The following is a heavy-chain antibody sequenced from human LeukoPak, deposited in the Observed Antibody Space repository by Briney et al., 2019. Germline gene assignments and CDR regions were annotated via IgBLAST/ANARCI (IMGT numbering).Heavy chain of an antibody. CDR2: ISSSGSTI. V-gene: IGHV3-11*01. CDR3: ARVQKVWFGELQPRQYYYYMDV. D-gene: IGHD3-10*01. Sequence: GGSLRLSCAASGFTFSDYYMSWIRQAPGKGLEWVSYISSSGSTIYYAGSVKGRFTISRDNAKNSLYLQMNSLRAEDTAVYYCARVQKVWFGELQPRQYYYYMDVWGKGTMVTISS. J-gene: IGHJ6*03. CDR1: GFTFSDYY.